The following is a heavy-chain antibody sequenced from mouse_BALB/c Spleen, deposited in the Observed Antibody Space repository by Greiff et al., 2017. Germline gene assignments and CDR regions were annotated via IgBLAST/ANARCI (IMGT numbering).Heavy chain of an antibody. CDR2: IYPGDGDT. D-gene: IGHD2-3*01. J-gene: IGHJ4*01. CDR1: GYAFSSYW. CDR3: ARKALLGYSLHMDY. V-gene: IGHV1-80*01. Sequence: VQLQQSGAELVRPGSSVKISCKASGYAFSSYWMNWVKQRPGQGLEWIGQIYPGDGDTNYNGKFKGKATLTADTSSSTAYMQLSSLTSEDSAVYFCARKALLGYSLHMDYWGQGTSVTVSS.